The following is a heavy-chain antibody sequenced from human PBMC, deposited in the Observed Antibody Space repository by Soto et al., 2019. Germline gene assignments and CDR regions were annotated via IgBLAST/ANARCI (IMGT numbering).Heavy chain of an antibody. CDR3: ARSGSRGYYYYGMDV. V-gene: IGHV3-64*07. Sequence: VQLLESGGGLVQPGGSLRLSCAASGFTFSSYAMSWVRQAPGKGLEWVSAISGNGGSTYYADSVKGRFTISRDNSKNTLYLQMGSLRAEDMAVYYCARSGSRGYYYYGMDVWGQGTTVTVSS. J-gene: IGHJ6*02. CDR2: ISGNGGST. D-gene: IGHD1-26*01. CDR1: GFTFSSYA.